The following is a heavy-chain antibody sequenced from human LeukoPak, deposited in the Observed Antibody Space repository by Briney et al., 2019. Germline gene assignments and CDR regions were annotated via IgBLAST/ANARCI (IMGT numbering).Heavy chain of an antibody. D-gene: IGHD2/OR15-2a*01. V-gene: IGHV3-23*01. Sequence: PGGSLRLSCAASGFTFSSYAMSWVRQAPGKGLEWVSAISGSGGSTYYADSVKGRFTISRGNSKNTLYLQMNSLRAEDTAVYYCAKDKSSMGHNWFDPWGQGTLVTVSS. CDR1: GFTFSSYA. CDR3: AKDKSSMGHNWFDP. CDR2: ISGSGGST. J-gene: IGHJ5*02.